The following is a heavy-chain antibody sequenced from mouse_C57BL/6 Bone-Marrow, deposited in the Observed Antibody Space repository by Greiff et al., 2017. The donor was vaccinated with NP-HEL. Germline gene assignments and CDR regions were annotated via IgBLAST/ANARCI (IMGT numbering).Heavy chain of an antibody. J-gene: IGHJ1*03. Sequence: QVQLQQPGAELVRPGSSVKLSCKASGYTFTSYWMHWVKQRPIQGLEWIGNIDPSDSETHYNQKFKDKATLTVDKSSSTAYMQLSSLTSEDSAVYYCARSGITTVAYWYFDVGGTGTTVTVSS. D-gene: IGHD1-1*01. CDR1: GYTFTSYW. CDR2: IDPSDSET. V-gene: IGHV1-52*01. CDR3: ARSGITTVAYWYFDV.